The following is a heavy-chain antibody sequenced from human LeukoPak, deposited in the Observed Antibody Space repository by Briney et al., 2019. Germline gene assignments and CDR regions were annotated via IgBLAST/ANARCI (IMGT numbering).Heavy chain of an antibody. D-gene: IGHD4-17*01. V-gene: IGHV3-21*01. J-gene: IGHJ3*02. Sequence: GGSLRLSCAPSGFTFSSDSMNWVRQTPAKRLEWVSSISSSSSYIYYADSVKGRFTISRDNAKNSLYLQMNSLRAEDTAVYYCAGGSGTTVTYDAFDIWGQGTMVTVSS. CDR1: GFTFSSDS. CDR2: ISSSSSYI. CDR3: AGGSGTTVTYDAFDI.